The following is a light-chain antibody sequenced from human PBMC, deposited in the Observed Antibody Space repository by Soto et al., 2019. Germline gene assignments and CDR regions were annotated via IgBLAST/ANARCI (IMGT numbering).Light chain of an antibody. Sequence: DIVMTQSPDSLAVSLDERATINCRSSQTLLYSANNKNYLIWYQQKPGQPPKLLISWAFTRESGVPDRFSGSGSGTDFTLTISSLQAEDVAVYYCQQFYNTPYTFGQGTKLEIK. CDR1: QTLLYSANNKNY. CDR2: WAF. J-gene: IGKJ2*01. CDR3: QQFYNTPYT. V-gene: IGKV4-1*01.